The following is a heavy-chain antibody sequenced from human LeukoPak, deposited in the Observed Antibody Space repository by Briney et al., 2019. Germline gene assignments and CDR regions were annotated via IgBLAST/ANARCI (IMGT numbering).Heavy chain of an antibody. CDR2: IYYSGST. Sequence: SQTLSLTCTVSGGSISSGDYYWSWIRQPPGKGLEWIGYIYYSGSTYYNPSLKSRVTISVDTSKNQFSLKLSSVTAADTAVYYCARGPTRSGSYYYFDYWGQGTLVTVSS. CDR3: ARGPTRSGSYYYFDY. D-gene: IGHD1-26*01. CDR1: GGSISSGDYY. V-gene: IGHV4-30-4*01. J-gene: IGHJ4*02.